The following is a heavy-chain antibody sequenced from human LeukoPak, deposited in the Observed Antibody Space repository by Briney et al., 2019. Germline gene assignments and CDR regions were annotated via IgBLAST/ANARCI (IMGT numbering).Heavy chain of an antibody. CDR1: GYTFTGYY. D-gene: IGHD1-26*01. CDR2: INPNSGGT. Sequence: APVKVSCKASGYTFTGYYMHWVRQAPGQGLEWMGWINPNSGGTTYAQKFQGRVTMTRDTSISTAYMELSRLRSDDTAVYYCARGRLAIVGVFDTGYYFDYWGQGTLVTVSS. CDR3: ARGRLAIVGVFDTGYYFDY. J-gene: IGHJ4*02. V-gene: IGHV1-2*02.